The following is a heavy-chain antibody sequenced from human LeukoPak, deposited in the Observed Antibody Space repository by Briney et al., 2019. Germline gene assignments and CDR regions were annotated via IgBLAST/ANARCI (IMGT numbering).Heavy chain of an antibody. V-gene: IGHV3-23*01. J-gene: IGHJ3*02. CDR2: FSGTSST. D-gene: IGHD4-17*01. CDR1: GFTFSSYA. Sequence: GGSLRLSCAASGFTFSSYAMSWVRQAPGKGLEWVSTFSGTSSTSYADAVKGRVTISRDNSKNTLYLQMNSLRAEDTAVYYCVREQYGDDDAFDIWGQGTMVTVSS. CDR3: VREQYGDDDAFDI.